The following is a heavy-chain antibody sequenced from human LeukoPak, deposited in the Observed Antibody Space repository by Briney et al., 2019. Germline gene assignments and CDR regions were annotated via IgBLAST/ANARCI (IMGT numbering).Heavy chain of an antibody. V-gene: IGHV4-31*03. CDR3: ARDGSNYGNYWFFDL. Sequence: PSETLSLTCTVSGGSINSVTYYWSWIRQPPGKALEWIGYIYRTGSAYYNPSLESRVPISVDTSRNQFSLELSAVTAADTAVYYCARDGSNYGNYWFFDLWGRGTLVTVFS. J-gene: IGHJ2*01. D-gene: IGHD4/OR15-4a*01. CDR2: IYRTGSA. CDR1: GGSINSVTYY.